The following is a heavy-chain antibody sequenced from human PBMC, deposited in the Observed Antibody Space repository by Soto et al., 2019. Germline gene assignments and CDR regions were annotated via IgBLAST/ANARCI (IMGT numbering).Heavy chain of an antibody. V-gene: IGHV1-3*01. CDR3: ASYREQLVLYGMDV. J-gene: IGHJ6*02. D-gene: IGHD6-13*01. CDR1: GYTFTSYA. CDR2: INAGNGNT. Sequence: ASVKVSCKASGYTFTSYAMHWVRQAPGQRLEWMGWINAGNGNTKYAQKLQGRVTMTTDTSTSTAYMELRSLRFDDTAVYYCASYREQLVLYGMDVWGQGTTVTVS.